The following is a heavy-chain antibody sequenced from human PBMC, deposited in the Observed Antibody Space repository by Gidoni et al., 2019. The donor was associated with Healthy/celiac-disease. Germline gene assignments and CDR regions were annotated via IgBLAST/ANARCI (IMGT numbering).Heavy chain of an antibody. D-gene: IGHD3-10*01. CDR2: IYYSGRT. CDR3: ARLNRVMVRGVMFDY. V-gene: IGHV4-39*01. J-gene: IGHJ4*02. CDR1: GGSISSSSYY. Sequence: QLQLQESGPGLVKPSETLSLTCTVSGGSISSSSYYWGWIRQPPGKGLEWIGSIYYSGRTYYNPSLKSRVTISVDTSKNQFSLKLSSVTAADTAVYYCARLNRVMVRGVMFDYWGQGTLVTVAS.